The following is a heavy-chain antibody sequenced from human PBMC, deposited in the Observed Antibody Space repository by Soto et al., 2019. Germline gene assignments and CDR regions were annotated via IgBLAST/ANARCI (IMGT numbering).Heavy chain of an antibody. Sequence: GPTLVNPTETLTLTCTVSGFSLSNARMGVSWIRQPPGKALEWLAHIFSNDEKSYSTSLKSRLTISKDTSKSQVVLTMTNMDPVDTATYYCARTYRSDSPEHYFDYWGQGTLVTVSS. CDR2: IFSNDEK. J-gene: IGHJ4*02. CDR1: GFSLSNARMG. V-gene: IGHV2-26*01. CDR3: ARTYRSDSPEHYFDY. D-gene: IGHD2-21*02.